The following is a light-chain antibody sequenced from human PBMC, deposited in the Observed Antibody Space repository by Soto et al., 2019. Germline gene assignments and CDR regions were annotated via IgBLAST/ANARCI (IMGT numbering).Light chain of an antibody. CDR3: VLYVGSGIVV. Sequence: QTVVTQEPSHSVSPGRRVTLTCGLSSGSVSTSDYPSWYQQTPGQAPRTLIYNTNTRSSGVPDRFSGSILGNKAALTITGAQADDESDYYCVLYVGSGIVVFGGGTKLTVL. J-gene: IGLJ2*01. CDR1: SGSVSTSDY. V-gene: IGLV8-61*01. CDR2: NTN.